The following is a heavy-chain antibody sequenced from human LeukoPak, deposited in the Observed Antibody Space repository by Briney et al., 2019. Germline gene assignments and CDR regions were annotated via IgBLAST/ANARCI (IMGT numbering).Heavy chain of an antibody. CDR3: ARRTRYSSSWATTWFDP. D-gene: IGHD6-13*01. J-gene: IGHJ5*02. CDR2: INHSGST. V-gene: IGHV4-34*01. Sequence: PSETLSLTCAVYGGSFRGYHWSWIRQPPGKGLEWIGEINHSGSTNYNPSLKSRVTISVDTSKDQFSLKLSSVTAADTAVYYCARRTRYSSSWATTWFDPWGKGTLVTVAS. CDR1: GGSFRGYH.